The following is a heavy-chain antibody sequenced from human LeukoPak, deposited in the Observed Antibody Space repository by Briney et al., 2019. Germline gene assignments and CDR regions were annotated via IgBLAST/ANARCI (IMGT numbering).Heavy chain of an antibody. Sequence: GGSLRLSCAASGFTFSNFDMNWVRQAPGKGLEWISYISSRSSAIYYADSVKGRFTISRDNAKNSLSLQMNSLRDEDTAVYICASNHGSGWYVGEFWGQGILVTVSS. CDR3: ASNHGSGWYVGEF. V-gene: IGHV3-48*02. CDR1: GFTFSNFD. D-gene: IGHD6-19*01. J-gene: IGHJ4*02. CDR2: ISSRSSAI.